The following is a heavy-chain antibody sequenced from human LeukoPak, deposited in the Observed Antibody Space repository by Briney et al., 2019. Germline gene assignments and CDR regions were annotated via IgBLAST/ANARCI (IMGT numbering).Heavy chain of an antibody. V-gene: IGHV4-39*01. CDR3: VSTLRFLPYRRFDY. Sequence: SETLALTCSVSGGSIISSNYYWGWIRQPPGKGLEWIGSIYQSGSGSSYYNPSLKSRVTISGDTSKNQFSLRLSSVTAADTAVYYCVSTLRFLPYRRFDYWGQGTLVIVPS. J-gene: IGHJ4*02. D-gene: IGHD3-3*01. CDR1: GGSIISSNYY. CDR2: IYQSGSGSS.